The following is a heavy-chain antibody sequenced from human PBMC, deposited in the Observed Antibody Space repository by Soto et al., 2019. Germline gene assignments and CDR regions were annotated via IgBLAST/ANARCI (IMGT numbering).Heavy chain of an antibody. D-gene: IGHD3-3*01. CDR2: IKQDGSKQ. J-gene: IGHJ4*02. Sequence: VQLVESGGTLVQPGESLRLSCTVSGFTFDAFWMTWVRQAPGKGLEWVANIKQDGSKQHYVDSVKGRFTISRDNGKSSLYLQMTSLRVEDTAVYYCARGGYDFGAEDYWGQGTLVTVSS. V-gene: IGHV3-7*01. CDR1: GFTFDAFW. CDR3: ARGGYDFGAEDY.